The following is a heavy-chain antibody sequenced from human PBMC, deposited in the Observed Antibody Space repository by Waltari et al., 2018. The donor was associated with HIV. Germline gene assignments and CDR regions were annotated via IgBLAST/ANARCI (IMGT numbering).Heavy chain of an antibody. CDR3: TKAESFFHPPDY. Sequence: EVQLVESGGGLVQPGRSLRLSCAASGFPFDAYAMHWVRQVSGKGLEWVSGISWNSDRTGYADSVKGRFTISRDNAKTSLYLQMNSLRTEDTALYYCTKAESFFHPPDYWGQGTLVTVSS. D-gene: IGHD3-10*01. CDR2: ISWNSDRT. J-gene: IGHJ4*02. CDR1: GFPFDAYA. V-gene: IGHV3-9*01.